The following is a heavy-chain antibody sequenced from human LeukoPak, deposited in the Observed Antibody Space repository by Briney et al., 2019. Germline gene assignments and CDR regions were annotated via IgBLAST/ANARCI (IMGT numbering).Heavy chain of an antibody. CDR2: IYYSGST. J-gene: IGHJ5*02. V-gene: IGHV4-31*03. D-gene: IGHD3-10*01. CDR1: GGSISSGGYY. CDR3: ARDSITMVRGVIHNWSDP. Sequence: SETLSLTCTVSGGSISSGGYYWSWIRQHPGKGLEWIGYIYYSGSTYYNPSLKSRVTISVGTSKNQFSLKLSSVTAADTAVYYCARDSITMVRGVIHNWSDPWGQGTLVTVSS.